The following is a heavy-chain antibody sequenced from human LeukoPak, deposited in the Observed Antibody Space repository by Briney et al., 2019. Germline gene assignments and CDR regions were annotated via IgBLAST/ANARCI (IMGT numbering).Heavy chain of an antibody. CDR2: INHSGST. CDR3: ARGGRLAYCGGGCYSFYI. D-gene: IGHD2-21*02. J-gene: IGHJ4*02. Sequence: PSETLSLTCAVYGGSFSGYYWSWIRQPPGKGLEWIGEINHSGSTNYNPSLKSRVTISVDTSKNQFSLNLSSVTAADTAVYYCARGGRLAYCGGGCYSFYIWGQGTLVTVSS. V-gene: IGHV4-34*01. CDR1: GGSFSGYY.